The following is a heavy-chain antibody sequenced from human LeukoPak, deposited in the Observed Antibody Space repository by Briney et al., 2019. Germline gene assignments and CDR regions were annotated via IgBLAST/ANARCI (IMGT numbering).Heavy chain of an antibody. Sequence: PSETLSLTCTVSGGSISSSSYYWGWIRQPPGKGLEWIGSIYYRGTTYYNPSLESRVTISVDTSKNQFSLKLTSVTAADKAVYYCASGSDKYYDSSGYYYSVYWGQGTLVTVSS. CDR1: GGSISSSSYY. V-gene: IGHV4-39*01. CDR3: ASGSDKYYDSSGYYYSVY. J-gene: IGHJ4*02. CDR2: IYYRGTT. D-gene: IGHD3-22*01.